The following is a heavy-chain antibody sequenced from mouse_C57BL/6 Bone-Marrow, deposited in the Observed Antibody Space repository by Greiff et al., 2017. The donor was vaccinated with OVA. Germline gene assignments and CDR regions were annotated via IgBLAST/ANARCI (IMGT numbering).Heavy chain of an antibody. CDR1: GYTFTDYY. V-gene: IGHV1-26*01. Sequence: VQLQQSGPELVKPGASVKISCKASGYTFTDYYMNWVKQSHGKSLEWIGDINPNNGGTSYNQKFKGKATLTVDKSSSTAYLELRSLTSEDSAVYYCARFNWDGAWFAYWGQGTLVTVSA. CDR3: ARFNWDGAWFAY. J-gene: IGHJ3*01. CDR2: INPNNGGT. D-gene: IGHD4-1*01.